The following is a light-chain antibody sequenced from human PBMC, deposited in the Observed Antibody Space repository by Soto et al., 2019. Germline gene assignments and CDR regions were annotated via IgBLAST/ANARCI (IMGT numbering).Light chain of an antibody. CDR2: NNN. V-gene: IGLV1-44*01. CDR3: AAWDDSLNGPV. Sequence: QSVLTQPPSASGTPGQRVTISCSGSSSNIGSNTVNWYQQLPGTAPKVVIYNNNQRPSGVPDRFSGSKSGTSASLAISGLQSEDEADYYCAAWDDSLNGPVFGGGTQLTVL. J-gene: IGLJ2*01. CDR1: SSNIGSNT.